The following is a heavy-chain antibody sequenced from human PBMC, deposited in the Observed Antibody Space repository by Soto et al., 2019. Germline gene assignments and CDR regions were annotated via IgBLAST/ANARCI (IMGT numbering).Heavy chain of an antibody. CDR1: GGSISSSSYY. D-gene: IGHD2-2*03. J-gene: IGHJ6*02. V-gene: IGHV4-39*01. CDR2: IYYSGST. Sequence: SETLSLTCTVSGGSISSSSYYWGWIRQPPGKGLQWIGTIYYSGSTYYNPSLKSRVTISVDTSKNQFSLKLSSVTAADTAVYYCARLNGYCISTNCHGYYGMDVWGQGTTVTVSS. CDR3: ARLNGYCISTNCHGYYGMDV.